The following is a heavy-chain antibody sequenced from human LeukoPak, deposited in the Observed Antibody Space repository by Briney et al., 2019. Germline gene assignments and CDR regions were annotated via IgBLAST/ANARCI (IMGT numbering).Heavy chain of an antibody. Sequence: PGGSLRLSCAASGFTFSSYWMSWVRQAPGKGLEWVSNIKQDGSEKYYVDSVKGRFTISRDNAKNSLYLQMNSLRAEDTAVYYCARDEWLVLAGTWDYSDYWGQGTLVTVSS. V-gene: IGHV3-7*01. CDR3: ARDEWLVLAGTWDYSDY. D-gene: IGHD6-19*01. CDR1: GFTFSSYW. J-gene: IGHJ4*02. CDR2: IKQDGSEK.